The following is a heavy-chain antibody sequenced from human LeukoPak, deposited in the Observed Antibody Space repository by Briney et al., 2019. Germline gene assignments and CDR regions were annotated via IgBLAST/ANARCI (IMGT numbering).Heavy chain of an antibody. CDR1: GGSFSGYY. D-gene: IGHD3-10*01. V-gene: IGHV4-34*01. Sequence: SETLSLTCAVYGGSFSGYYWSWIRQPPGKGLEWIGEINRSGSTNYNPSLKSRVTISVDTSKNQFSLKLSSVTAADTAVYYCARHVLLWFGELSHFDYWGQGTLVTVSS. J-gene: IGHJ4*02. CDR2: INRSGST. CDR3: ARHVLLWFGELSHFDY.